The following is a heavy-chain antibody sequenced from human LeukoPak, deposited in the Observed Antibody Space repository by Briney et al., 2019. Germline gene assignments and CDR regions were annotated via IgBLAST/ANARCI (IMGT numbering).Heavy chain of an antibody. CDR1: GGSISSYY. Sequence: PSETLSLTCTVSGGSISSYYWSWIRQPPGKGLEWIGYIYYSGSTNYNPSLKSRVTISVDTSKNQFSLKLSSVTAADTAVYYCARVWFGEFGGVDPWGQGTLVTVSS. J-gene: IGHJ5*02. V-gene: IGHV4-59*01. CDR3: ARVWFGEFGGVDP. D-gene: IGHD3-10*01. CDR2: IYYSGST.